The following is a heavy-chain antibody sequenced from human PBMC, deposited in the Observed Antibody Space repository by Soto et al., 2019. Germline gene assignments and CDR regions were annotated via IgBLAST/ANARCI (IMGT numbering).Heavy chain of an antibody. J-gene: IGHJ6*02. Sequence: QVQLVQSGAEVKKPGASVKVSCKASGYTFTGYYMHWVRQAPGQGLEWMGWINPNSGGTNYAQKFQGWVTMTRDTSISTAYMELSRLRSDDTVVYYCARDLSSGWYYYYYGMDVWGQGTTVTVSS. CDR1: GYTFTGYY. CDR3: ARDLSSGWYYYYYGMDV. D-gene: IGHD6-19*01. CDR2: INPNSGGT. V-gene: IGHV1-2*04.